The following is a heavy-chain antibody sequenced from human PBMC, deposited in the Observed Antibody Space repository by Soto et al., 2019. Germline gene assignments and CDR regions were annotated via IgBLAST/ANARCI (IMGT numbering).Heavy chain of an antibody. CDR3: ATGRIAARPMDV. CDR1: GYTFTSYG. D-gene: IGHD6-6*01. Sequence: ASVKVSCKASGYTFTSYGISWVRQAPGKGLEWMGGFDPEDGETNYAQKLQGRVTMTEDTSTDTAYMELSSLRSEDTAVYYCATGRIAARPMDVWGKGTTVTVSS. CDR2: FDPEDGET. V-gene: IGHV1-24*01. J-gene: IGHJ6*03.